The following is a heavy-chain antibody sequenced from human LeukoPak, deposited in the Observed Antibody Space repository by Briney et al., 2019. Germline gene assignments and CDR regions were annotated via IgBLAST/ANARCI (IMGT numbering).Heavy chain of an antibody. CDR2: IIPIFGTA. CDR1: GGTFSSYA. CDR3: ARHTHSYYYYMDV. V-gene: IGHV1-69*05. D-gene: IGHD5-18*01. J-gene: IGHJ6*03. Sequence: SVKVSCKASGGTFSSYAISWVRQAPGQGLEWMGGIIPIFGTANYAQKFQGRVTITTDESASTAYMELSSLRSEDTAVYYCARHTHSYYYYMDVWGKGTTVTVSS.